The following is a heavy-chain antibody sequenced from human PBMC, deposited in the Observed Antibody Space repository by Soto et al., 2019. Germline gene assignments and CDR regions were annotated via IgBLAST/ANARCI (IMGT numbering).Heavy chain of an antibody. V-gene: IGHV3-48*02. CDR3: ASRNLADCSGTSCLYYFDD. CDR2: LSRSGETI. J-gene: IGHJ4*02. CDR1: GFTFSGFT. Sequence: EVQLVESGGGLVQPGGSLRLSCAASGFTFSGFTMNWVRQAPGRGLEWVSYLSRSGETIYYADSVKGRFTISRDNAKNSLYLQRSSLRDEDTAVYYCASRNLADCSGTSCLYYFDDWGQGTLVTVSS. D-gene: IGHD2-2*01.